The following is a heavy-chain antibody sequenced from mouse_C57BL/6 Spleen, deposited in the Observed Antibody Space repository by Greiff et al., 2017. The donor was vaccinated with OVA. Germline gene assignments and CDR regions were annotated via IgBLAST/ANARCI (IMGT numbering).Heavy chain of an antibody. CDR3: ARSRLGPFAY. J-gene: IGHJ3*01. CDR2: IRNKANGYST. D-gene: IGHD4-1*01. CDR1: GFTFTDYY. Sequence: DVKLVESGGGLVQPGGSLSLSCAASGFTFTDYYMSWVRQPPGKALEWLGFIRNKANGYSTEYSASVKGRFTISRDNSQSILYLQMKALRAEDSATYYCARSRLGPFAYWGQGTLVTVSA. V-gene: IGHV7-3*01.